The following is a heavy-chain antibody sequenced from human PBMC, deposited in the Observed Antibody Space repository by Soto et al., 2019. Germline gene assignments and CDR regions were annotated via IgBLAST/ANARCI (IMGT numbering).Heavy chain of an antibody. CDR3: ARDAQQLI. V-gene: IGHV3-7*01. Sequence: GGSLXLSCAASGFNFSNYWMTWVRQAPGKGLEWVANIRQDGNEKYYVGSVKGRFTISRDNPNSSLYLHMYTLRVEDTAMYYCARDAQQLIWGQGNLVTVSS. J-gene: IGHJ4*02. D-gene: IGHD6-13*01. CDR2: IRQDGNEK. CDR1: GFNFSNYW.